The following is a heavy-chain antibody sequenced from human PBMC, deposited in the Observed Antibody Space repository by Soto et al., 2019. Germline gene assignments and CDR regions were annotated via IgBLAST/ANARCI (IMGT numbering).Heavy chain of an antibody. V-gene: IGHV3-74*01. D-gene: IGHD6-13*01. CDR2: IDTSGHST. CDR1: GFVFTNFG. J-gene: IGHJ4*02. CDR3: AKDSWYFDL. Sequence: GGSLRLSCEASGFVFTNFGMHWVRHVPGKGLVWVARIDTSGHSTHYAESVKGRFTISRDNAKNTVSLQMNSLRVEDTGVYYCAKDSWYFDLWSQGSQVTVSS.